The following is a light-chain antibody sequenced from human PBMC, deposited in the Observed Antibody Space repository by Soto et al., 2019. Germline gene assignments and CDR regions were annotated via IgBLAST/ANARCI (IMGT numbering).Light chain of an antibody. CDR3: HQYDSSPLT. V-gene: IGKV3-20*01. J-gene: IGKJ4*01. CDR2: GAS. CDR1: QSVSSSY. Sequence: ELVLTQSPGTLSLSPGERATLSCRASQSVSSSYLAWYQQKPGQAPRLLIYGASSRATGIPDRFSGSGSGTAFTLSISSLEPEDFAVYYCHQYDSSPLTFGGGTKVEIK.